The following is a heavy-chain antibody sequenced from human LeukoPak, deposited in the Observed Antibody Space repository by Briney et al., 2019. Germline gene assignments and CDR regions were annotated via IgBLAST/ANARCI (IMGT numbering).Heavy chain of an antibody. J-gene: IGHJ6*03. V-gene: IGHV1-8*01. CDR3: ARVRKEYYDFWSGYYYYYMDV. CDR1: GYTFTSYD. CDR2: MNPNSGNT. Sequence: ASVKVSCKASGYTFTSYDINWVRQATGQGLEWMGWMNPNSGNTGYAQKFQGRVTMTRNTSISTGYMELSSLRSEDTAVYYCARVRKEYYDFWSGYYYYYMDVWGKGTTVTVSS. D-gene: IGHD3-3*01.